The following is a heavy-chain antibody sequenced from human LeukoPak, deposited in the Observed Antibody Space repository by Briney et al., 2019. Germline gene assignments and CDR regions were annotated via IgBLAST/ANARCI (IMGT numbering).Heavy chain of an antibody. J-gene: IGHJ4*02. CDR1: GFTFSDYY. D-gene: IGHD1-14*01. CDR3: ARDKTNKGHDC. Sequence: PGGSLRLSCAASGFTFSDYYMSWIRQAPGKGLEWVSYISSSGSTIYYADSVKGRFTVVRDYAKNSMYLQMNSLRAEDTAIYYCARDKTNKGHDCWGQGTQVTVS. V-gene: IGHV3-11*01. CDR2: ISSSGSTI.